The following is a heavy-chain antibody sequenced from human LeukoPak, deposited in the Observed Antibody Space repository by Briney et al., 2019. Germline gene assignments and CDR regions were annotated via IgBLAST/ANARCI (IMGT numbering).Heavy chain of an antibody. J-gene: IGHJ1*01. V-gene: IGHV3-30*04. CDR1: GFIFDDYA. CDR2: ISYDESNR. Sequence: PGRSLRLSCAASGFIFDDYAMHWVRQAPGKGLEWVAVISYDESNRYYADSVEGRITISRDNSKNTLYLQMNSLRAEDTAVYYCASDRGTYCSSTSCFEYFQHWGQGTLVTVSS. D-gene: IGHD2-2*01. CDR3: ASDRGTYCSSTSCFEYFQH.